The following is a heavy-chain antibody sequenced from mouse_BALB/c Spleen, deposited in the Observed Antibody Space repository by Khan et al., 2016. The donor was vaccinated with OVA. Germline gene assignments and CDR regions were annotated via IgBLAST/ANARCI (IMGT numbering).Heavy chain of an antibody. V-gene: IGHV3-1*02. Sequence: VQLQQSGPDLVKPSQSPSLTCTVTGYSITSGYSWHWIRQFPGNKLEWMGYIHYSGSTNYNPSLNSRISITRDTSKNQFFLQLNSVTTEDTATYYCVRRPYAGWFAYWGQGTLVTVSA. CDR2: IHYSGST. CDR1: GYSITSGYS. CDR3: VRRPYAGWFAY. D-gene: IGHD1-1*01. J-gene: IGHJ3*01.